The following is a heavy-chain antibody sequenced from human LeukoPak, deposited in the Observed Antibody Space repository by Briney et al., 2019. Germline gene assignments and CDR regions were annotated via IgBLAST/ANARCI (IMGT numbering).Heavy chain of an antibody. CDR2: ISGSGGST. CDR3: AKVPPTYYYDSSGLSRAIWFDP. V-gene: IGHV3-23*01. Sequence: PGGSLRLSCAASGFTFSSYAMSWVRQAPGKGLEWVSAISGSGGSTYYADSVKGRFTISRDNSKNTLYLQMNSLRADDTAVYYCAKVPPTYYYDSSGLSRAIWFDPWGQGTLVTVSS. CDR1: GFTFSSYA. J-gene: IGHJ5*02. D-gene: IGHD3-22*01.